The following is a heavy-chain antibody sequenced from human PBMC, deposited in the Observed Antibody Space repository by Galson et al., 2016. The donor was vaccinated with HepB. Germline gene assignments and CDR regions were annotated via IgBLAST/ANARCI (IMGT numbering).Heavy chain of an antibody. V-gene: IGHV4-34*01. CDR3: AKSPGNCSGGSCYPRYYYYYMDV. D-gene: IGHD2-15*01. CDR2: INDSGST. CDR1: GGSFSGYY. Sequence: ETLSLTCAVYGGSFSGYYWTWVRQPPGKGLEWIGEINDSGSTTYNPSLKRRVTISEDASKNQFSLKLRSVTSADTAVYYCAKSPGNCSGGSCYPRYYYYYMDVWGKGTTVTVSS. J-gene: IGHJ6*03.